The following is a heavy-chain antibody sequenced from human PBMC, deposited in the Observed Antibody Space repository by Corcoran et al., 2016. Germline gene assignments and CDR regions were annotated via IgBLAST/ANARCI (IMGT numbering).Heavy chain of an antibody. J-gene: IGHJ6*02. V-gene: IGHV3-23*01. CDR3: AKWGGYYDFWSGPKYGMDV. CDR1: GFTFSSYA. CDR2: ISGSGGST. Sequence: EVQLLESGGGLVQPGGSLRLSCAASGFTFSSYAMSWVRQAPGKGLEWGSAISGSGGSTYYADSVKGRFTISRDNSKNTLYLQMNSLRAEDTAGYYCAKWGGYYDFWSGPKYGMDVWGQGTTVTVSS. D-gene: IGHD3-3*01.